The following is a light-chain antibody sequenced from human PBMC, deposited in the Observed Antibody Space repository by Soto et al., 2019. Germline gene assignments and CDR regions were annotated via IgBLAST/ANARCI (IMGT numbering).Light chain of an antibody. CDR3: QQFGSSPIT. J-gene: IGKJ5*01. Sequence: EIVLTQSPGTLSLSPGERATLSCRTSQTVSSTYFAWYQQRRGQAPRLLFYDASNRATGIPDRFSCSGSQRDFTLTIRRLEPEDSAIYYCQQFGSSPITFGQGTRLEIK. CDR1: QTVSSTY. V-gene: IGKV3-20*01. CDR2: DAS.